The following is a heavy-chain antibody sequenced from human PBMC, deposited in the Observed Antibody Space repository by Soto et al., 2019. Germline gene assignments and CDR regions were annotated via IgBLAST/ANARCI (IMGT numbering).Heavy chain of an antibody. Sequence: QVQLQLSGPGLVTPSQTLSLTCDISGDSVSSNSAGWNWIRQTPSRGLEWLGRTYYRSKWYFNYAVSVESRITINPDTSKNQFSLQLSSVTPDDTAVYYCARGSWDDVSGHYYMDVWGKGTTVTVSS. J-gene: IGHJ6*03. CDR3: ARGSWDDVSGHYYMDV. V-gene: IGHV6-1*01. D-gene: IGHD1-1*01. CDR2: TYYRSKWYF. CDR1: GDSVSSNSAG.